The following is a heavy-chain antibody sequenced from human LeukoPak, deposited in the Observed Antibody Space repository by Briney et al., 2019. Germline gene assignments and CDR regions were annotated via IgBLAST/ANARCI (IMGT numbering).Heavy chain of an antibody. V-gene: IGHV3-23*01. CDR2: ISGSGDST. D-gene: IGHD6-19*01. J-gene: IGHJ4*02. Sequence: GGSLRLSCAASGFTFSSYEMSWVRQAPGKGLEWVSGISGSGDSTYYADSVKGRFTISRDNSKNTLYLQMNSLRAEDTAVYYCARRSGIAVAGAFDYWGQGTLVTVSS. CDR3: ARRSGIAVAGAFDY. CDR1: GFTFSSYE.